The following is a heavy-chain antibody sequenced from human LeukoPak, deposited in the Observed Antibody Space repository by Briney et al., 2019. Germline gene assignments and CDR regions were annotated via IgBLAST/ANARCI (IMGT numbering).Heavy chain of an antibody. CDR2: IYHSGST. J-gene: IGHJ4*02. CDR1: GGSISSGGYS. CDR3: ARGGLDHGDYVPYLDY. D-gene: IGHD4-17*01. V-gene: IGHV4-30-2*01. Sequence: SETLSLTCAVSGGSISSGGYSWSWIRQPPGKGLEWIGYIYHSGSTYYNPSLKSRVTISVARSKNQFSLKLSSVTAADTAVYYCARGGLDHGDYVPYLDYWGQGTLVTVSS.